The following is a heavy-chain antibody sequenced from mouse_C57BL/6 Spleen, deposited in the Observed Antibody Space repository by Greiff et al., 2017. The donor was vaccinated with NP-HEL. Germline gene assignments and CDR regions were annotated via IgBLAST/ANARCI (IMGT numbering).Heavy chain of an antibody. CDR2: ISDGGSYT. D-gene: IGHD1-2*01. V-gene: IGHV5-4*03. CDR3: ARGGSMDY. CDR1: GFTFSSYA. J-gene: IGHJ4*01. Sequence: EVKVVESGGGLVKPGGSLKLSCAASGFTFSSYAMSWVRQTPEKRLEWVATISDGGSYTYYPDNVKGRFTISRDNAKNNQYLQMSHLKSEDTAMYYCARGGSMDYWGQGTSVTVSS.